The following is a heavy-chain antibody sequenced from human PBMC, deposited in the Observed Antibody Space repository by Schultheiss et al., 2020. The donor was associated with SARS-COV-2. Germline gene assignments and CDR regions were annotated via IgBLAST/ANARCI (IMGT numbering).Heavy chain of an antibody. Sequence: GGSLRLSCAASVFTFSSYGMGWVRQAPGKGLVWVSRINSDGSSTSYADSVKGRFTISRDNAKNTLYLQMNSLRAEDTAVYYCARLMDDFWSGPKGWFDPWGQGTLVTVSS. J-gene: IGHJ5*02. CDR1: VFTFSSYG. D-gene: IGHD3-3*01. CDR2: INSDGSST. CDR3: ARLMDDFWSGPKGWFDP. V-gene: IGHV3-74*01.